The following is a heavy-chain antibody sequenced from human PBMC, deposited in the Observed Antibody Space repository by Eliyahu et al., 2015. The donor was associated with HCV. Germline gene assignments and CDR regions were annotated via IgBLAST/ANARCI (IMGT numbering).Heavy chain of an antibody. D-gene: IGHD3-10*01. CDR3: ASRTTYYGSGKGDGMDV. V-gene: IGHV3-48*02. CDR2: ISSSSSTI. CDR1: GFTFSXYX. Sequence: EVQLVESGGGLVQPGGSLRLSCAASGFTFSXYXMNWVRQAPGKGLEWVSYISSSSSTIYYADSVKGRFTISRDNAKNSLYLQMNSLRDEDTAVYYCASRTTYYGSGKGDGMDVWGQGTTVTVSS. J-gene: IGHJ6*02.